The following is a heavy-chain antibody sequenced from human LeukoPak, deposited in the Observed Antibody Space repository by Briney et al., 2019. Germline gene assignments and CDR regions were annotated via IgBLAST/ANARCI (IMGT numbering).Heavy chain of an antibody. V-gene: IGHV5-51*01. Sequence: GESLRISCKGSGYSFNGYCIGWVRQIAGKGLEWMVIIYPDDSNTIYSPSFQGQITISVDKSITTAYLQPNSLKASDTAIYYCTRQVSTVTTIDLIHWDYWGQGTLVTVSS. CDR1: GYSFNGYC. CDR2: IYPDDSNT. J-gene: IGHJ4*02. D-gene: IGHD4-11*01. CDR3: TRQVSTVTTIDLIHWDY.